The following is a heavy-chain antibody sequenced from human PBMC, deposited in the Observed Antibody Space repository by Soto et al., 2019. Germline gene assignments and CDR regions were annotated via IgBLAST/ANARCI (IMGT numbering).Heavy chain of an antibody. CDR1: GGTFSSYT. V-gene: IGHV1-69*04. CDR3: ARDQYAGCSSTSCFPDY. D-gene: IGHD2-2*01. CDR2: IIPILGIA. J-gene: IGHJ4*02. Sequence: ASVKVSCKASGGTFSSYTISWVRQAPGQGLEWMGRIIPILGIANYAQKFQGRVTITADKSTSTAYMELSSLRSEDTAVYYCARDQYAGCSSTSCFPDYWGQGTLVTVSS.